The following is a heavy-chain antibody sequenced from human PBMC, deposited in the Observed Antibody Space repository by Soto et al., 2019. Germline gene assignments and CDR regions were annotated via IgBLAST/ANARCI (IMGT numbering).Heavy chain of an antibody. V-gene: IGHV3-48*02. D-gene: IGHD2-8*01. CDR2: ISSSSSTI. J-gene: IGHJ6*02. CDR1: GFTFSSYS. CDR3: AREDGYCTNGVCYLDYSYYYGMDV. Sequence: EVQLVESGGGLVQPGGSLRLSCAASGFTFSSYSMNWVRQAPGKGLEWVSYISSSSSTIYYADSVKGRFTISRDNAKNSLYQQMNSLRDEDTAVYYCAREDGYCTNGVCYLDYSYYYGMDVWGQGTTVTVSS.